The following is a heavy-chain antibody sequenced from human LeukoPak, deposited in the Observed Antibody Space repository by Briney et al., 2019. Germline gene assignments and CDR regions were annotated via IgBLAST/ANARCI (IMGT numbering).Heavy chain of an antibody. CDR2: IKQDGSEK. CDR1: GFTFSSYW. J-gene: IGHJ5*02. Sequence: GGSLRLSCAASGFTFSSYWMSWVRQAPGKGLEWVANIKQDGSEKYYVDSVKGRFTISRDNGTNSLYLQMNSLRAEDTAVYYCARLVDNYDFWSGYFYNWFDPWGQGTLVTVSS. CDR3: ARLVDNYDFWSGYFYNWFDP. V-gene: IGHV3-7*01. D-gene: IGHD3-3*01.